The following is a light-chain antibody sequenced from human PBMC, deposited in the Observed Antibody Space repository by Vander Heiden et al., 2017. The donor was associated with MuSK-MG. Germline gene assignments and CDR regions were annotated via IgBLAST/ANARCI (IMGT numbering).Light chain of an antibody. J-gene: IGKJ1*01. CDR2: GAS. CDR3: QQDNNWLRT. Sequence: EIVMPPSPATLSVSPGERATRSFSASESVSRNLAWHQHKPGQTPRLLIYGASTRSMAIPVRFSGSWSATEFTLTISSPQSEDFAVYDCQQDNNWLRTFGQGTKVEIK. CDR1: ESVSRN. V-gene: IGKV3-15*01.